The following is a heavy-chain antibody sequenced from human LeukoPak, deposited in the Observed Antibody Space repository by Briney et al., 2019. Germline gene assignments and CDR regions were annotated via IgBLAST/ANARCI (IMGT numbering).Heavy chain of an antibody. CDR3: ARDHFGSLDS. CDR1: GFSFTTDSYC. CDR2: DYCGGNT. V-gene: IGHV4-61*01. D-gene: IGHD3-10*01. J-gene: IGHJ4*02. Sequence: SETLSLTCTVSGFSFTTDSYCWGWIRQPPGKGLEWIGYDYCGGNTNYDPSLKRRVTISVDTSKNQFSLTLTSVTAADTAVYFCARDHFGSLDSWGQGILVTVSS.